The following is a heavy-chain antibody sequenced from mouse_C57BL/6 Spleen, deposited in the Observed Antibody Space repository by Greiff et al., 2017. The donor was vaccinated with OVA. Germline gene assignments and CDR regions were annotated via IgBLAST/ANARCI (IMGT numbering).Heavy chain of an antibody. J-gene: IGHJ2*01. D-gene: IGHD1-1*01. CDR2: IYPRSGNT. CDR1: GYTFTSYG. CDR3: ARSGITTVGDY. Sequence: QVHVKQSGAELARPGASVKLSCKASGYTFTSYGISWVKQRTGQGLEWIGEIYPRSGNTYYNEKFKGKATLTADKSSSTAYMELRSLTSEDSAVYFCARSGITTVGDYWGQGTTLTVSS. V-gene: IGHV1-81*01.